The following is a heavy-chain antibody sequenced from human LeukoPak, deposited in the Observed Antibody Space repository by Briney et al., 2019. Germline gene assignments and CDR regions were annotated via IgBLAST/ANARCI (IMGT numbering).Heavy chain of an antibody. D-gene: IGHD5-24*01. J-gene: IGHJ4*02. V-gene: IGHV4-39*01. CDR2: ISYSGST. CDR1: SGSISSSNYH. Sequence: PSETLSLTCTVSSGSISSSNYHWGWIRQPPGKGLEWIGSISYSGSTYYNPSLKSRVTISVDTSKNQFSLKLSSVTAADTAVYYCARLGRDGHSSHFAYWGQGTLVTVSS. CDR3: ARLGRDGHSSHFAY.